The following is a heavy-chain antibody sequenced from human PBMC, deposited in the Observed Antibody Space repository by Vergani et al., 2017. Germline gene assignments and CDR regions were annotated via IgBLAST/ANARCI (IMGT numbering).Heavy chain of an antibody. CDR3: ARGVLLWFWELTQYNWFDP. J-gene: IGHJ5*02. CDR2: INPNSGGT. Sequence: QVQLVQSGAEVKKPGASVKVSCKASGYTFTGYYMHWVRQAPGQGLEWMGWINPNSGGTNYAQKFQGRVTMTRDTSISTAYMELSRLGSDDTAVYYCARGVLLWFWELTQYNWFDPWGQGTLVTVSS. CDR1: GYTFTGYY. V-gene: IGHV1-2*02. D-gene: IGHD3-10*01.